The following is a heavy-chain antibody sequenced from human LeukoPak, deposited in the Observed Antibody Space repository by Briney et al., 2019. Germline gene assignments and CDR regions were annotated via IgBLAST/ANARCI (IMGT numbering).Heavy chain of an antibody. Sequence: GASVKVSCKASGGTFSSYAISWVRQAPGQGLEWMGGINPIFGTANYAQKFQGRVTITADESTSTAYMELSSLRSEDTAVYYCARAYSGAYYGSSLSIYYYGMDVWGQGTTVTVSS. CDR2: INPIFGTA. V-gene: IGHV1-69*13. CDR1: GGTFSSYA. D-gene: IGHD3-10*01. J-gene: IGHJ6*02. CDR3: ARAYSGAYYGSSLSIYYYGMDV.